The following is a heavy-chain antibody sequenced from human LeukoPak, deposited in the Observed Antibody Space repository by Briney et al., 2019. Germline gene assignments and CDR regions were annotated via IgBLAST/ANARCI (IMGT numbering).Heavy chain of an antibody. D-gene: IGHD2-8*01. Sequence: QPGGSLRLSCAASGFTFSICAMHWVRQAPGKGLEYVAAISGNGDSTYYANSVKGRFTISRDNSKNTLYLQMGSLRPEDMAVYYCAREVYAGNWFDPWGQGTLVTVSS. CDR3: AREVYAGNWFDP. CDR2: ISGNGDST. CDR1: GFTFSICA. J-gene: IGHJ5*02. V-gene: IGHV3-64*01.